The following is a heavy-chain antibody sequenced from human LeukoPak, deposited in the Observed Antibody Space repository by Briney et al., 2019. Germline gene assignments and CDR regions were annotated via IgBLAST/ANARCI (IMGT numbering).Heavy chain of an antibody. D-gene: IGHD6-19*01. CDR1: GFTFDDYA. Sequence: GGSLRLSCAASGFTFDDYAMHWVRQAPGKGLEWVPGISWNSGSIGYADSVKGRFTISRDNAKNSLYLQMNSLRAEDTALYYCAKDSSWLAYLFDYWGQGTLVTVSS. V-gene: IGHV3-9*01. CDR2: ISWNSGSI. J-gene: IGHJ4*02. CDR3: AKDSSWLAYLFDY.